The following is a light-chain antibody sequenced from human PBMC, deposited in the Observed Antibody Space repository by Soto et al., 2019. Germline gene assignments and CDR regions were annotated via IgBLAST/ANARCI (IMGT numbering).Light chain of an antibody. Sequence: DTVLTQYPATLSVSQGERATLSCRASQNIKTNLAWYQHKPGQAPRLLIYGAFTGATGIPARFSGSGSGTEFTLTISSLQSEDFAVYYCQQYNNWPLITFGQGTRLEIK. CDR3: QQYNNWPLIT. CDR1: QNIKTN. V-gene: IGKV3-15*01. J-gene: IGKJ5*01. CDR2: GAF.